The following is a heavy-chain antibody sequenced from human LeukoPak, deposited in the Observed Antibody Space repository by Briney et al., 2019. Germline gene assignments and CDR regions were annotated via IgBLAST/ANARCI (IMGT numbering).Heavy chain of an antibody. J-gene: IGHJ4*02. CDR3: ANTDGRHCSGGTCYSS. Sequence: PGGSLRLSCAASGFTFSSYEMNWVRQAPGKGLEWVSYISSSGSTIYYADSVKGRFTISRDNAKNSLYLQMNSLRAEDTAVYYCANTDGRHCSGGTCYSSWGQGTLVTVSS. CDR2: ISSSGSTI. V-gene: IGHV3-48*03. CDR1: GFTFSSYE. D-gene: IGHD2-15*01.